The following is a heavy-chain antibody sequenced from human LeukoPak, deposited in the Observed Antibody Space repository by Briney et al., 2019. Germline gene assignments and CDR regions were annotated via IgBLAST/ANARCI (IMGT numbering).Heavy chain of an antibody. Sequence: PGGSLRLSCAASGFTFTDYYMSWIRQAPGKGLEWVSYLSTSTTVINYADSVRGRFTISRDNAKNSLYLQMNSLRAEDTAVYYCASRNPYYYDSSGYSEPFDYWGQGTLVTVSS. CDR1: GFTFTDYY. CDR3: ASRNPYYYDSSGYSEPFDY. CDR2: LSTSTTVI. J-gene: IGHJ4*02. D-gene: IGHD3-22*01. V-gene: IGHV3-11*06.